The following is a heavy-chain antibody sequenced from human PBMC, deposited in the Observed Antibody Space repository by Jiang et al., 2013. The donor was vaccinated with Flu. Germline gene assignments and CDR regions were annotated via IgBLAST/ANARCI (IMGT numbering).Heavy chain of an antibody. V-gene: IGHV3-30-3*01. J-gene: IGHJ4*02. CDR3: ARGEDIVVVQWGIDY. D-gene: IGHD2-2*01. Sequence: EWVAVISYDGSNKYYADSVKGRFTISRDNSKNTLYLQMNSLRAEDTAVYYCARGEDIVVVQWGIDYWGQGTLVTVSS. CDR2: ISYDGSNK.